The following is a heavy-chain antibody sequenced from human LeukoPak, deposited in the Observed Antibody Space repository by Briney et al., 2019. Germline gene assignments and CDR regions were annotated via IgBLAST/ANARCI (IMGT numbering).Heavy chain of an antibody. CDR1: GFTVSSNY. V-gene: IGHV3-53*01. J-gene: IGHJ3*02. CDR3: AREYDYGGKAGAFDI. CDR2: IYSGGST. D-gene: IGHD4-23*01. Sequence: GGSLRLSCAASGFTVSSNYMSWVRQAPGKGLEWVSVIYSGGSTYYADSVKGRFTISRDNSKNTLYLQMNSLRAEDTAVYYCAREYDYGGKAGAFDIWGQGTMVTVSS.